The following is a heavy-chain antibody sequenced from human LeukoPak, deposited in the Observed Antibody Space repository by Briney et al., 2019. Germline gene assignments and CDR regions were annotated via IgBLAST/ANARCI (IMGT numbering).Heavy chain of an antibody. CDR2: ISWNSGSI. CDR1: GFTFDDYA. Sequence: GGSLRLPCAASGFTFDDYAMHWVRQAPGKGLEWVSGISWNSGSIGYADSVKGRFTISRDNAKNSLYLQMNSLRAEDTALYYCAKGRVYYGMDVWGQGTTVTVSS. J-gene: IGHJ6*02. V-gene: IGHV3-9*01. CDR3: AKGRVYYGMDV.